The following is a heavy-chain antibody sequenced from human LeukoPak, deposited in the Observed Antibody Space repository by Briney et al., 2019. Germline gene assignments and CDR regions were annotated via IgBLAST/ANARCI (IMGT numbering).Heavy chain of an antibody. J-gene: IGHJ4*02. CDR3: ARENSGSYREFDY. Sequence: PSETLSLTCAVYGGSFSGYYWSWIRQPPGKGLEWIGEINHSGSTNYNPSLKSRVSMSVDTSKNQFSLKLSSVTAADTAVFYCARENSGSYREFDYRGQGTLVTVSS. D-gene: IGHD1-26*01. CDR1: GGSFSGYY. CDR2: INHSGST. V-gene: IGHV4-34*01.